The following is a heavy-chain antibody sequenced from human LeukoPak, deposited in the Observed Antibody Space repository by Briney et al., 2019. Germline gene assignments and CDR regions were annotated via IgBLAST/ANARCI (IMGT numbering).Heavy chain of an antibody. CDR3: ARGPTRTTPTTN. CDR1: GGSISSGGNY. V-gene: IGHV4-31*03. CDR2: INYSGNA. D-gene: IGHD4-17*01. J-gene: IGHJ4*02. Sequence: SETLSLTCTVSGGSISSGGNYWTWIRQNPGKGLEWIGYINYSGNAYYNPSLKSRVTISVDTSKNQFSLKLSSVTAADTAVYYCARGPTRTTPTTNWGQGTLVTVSS.